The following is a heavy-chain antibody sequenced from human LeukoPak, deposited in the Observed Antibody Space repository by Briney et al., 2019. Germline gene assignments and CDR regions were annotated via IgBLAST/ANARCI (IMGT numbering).Heavy chain of an antibody. V-gene: IGHV4-34*01. D-gene: IGHD5-12*01. CDR1: GGSFSGYY. Sequence: PSETLSLTCAVYGGSFSGYYWSWIRQPPGKGLEWIGEINHSGSTNYNPSLKSRVTISVDTSKNQFSLKLSSVTAADTAVYYCAGENGGYDSDYWGQGTLVTVSS. CDR3: AGENGGYDSDY. CDR2: INHSGST. J-gene: IGHJ4*02.